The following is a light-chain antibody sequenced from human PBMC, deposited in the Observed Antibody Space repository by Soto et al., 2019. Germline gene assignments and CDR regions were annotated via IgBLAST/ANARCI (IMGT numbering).Light chain of an antibody. CDR3: QQYYSTPQT. Sequence: DIVMTQSPDSLAVSLGERATINCKSSQSVLYSSNNKNYLAWYQQKPGQPPKLLIYWASTRESGVTDRFSGSGSGTDFTITISSLQAEDGAVYYCQQYYSTPQTFGQGTKLEIK. V-gene: IGKV4-1*01. CDR2: WAS. J-gene: IGKJ2*01. CDR1: QSVLYSSNNKNY.